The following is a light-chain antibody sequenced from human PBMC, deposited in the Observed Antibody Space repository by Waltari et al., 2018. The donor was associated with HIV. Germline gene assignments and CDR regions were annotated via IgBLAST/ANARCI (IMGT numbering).Light chain of an antibody. CDR1: SSDVGGSNY. J-gene: IGLJ1*01. CDR2: EVT. CDR3: SSATSRKLYV. V-gene: IGLV2-14*01. Sequence: QSALTQPASVSGSPGQSITISCTGTSSDVGGSNYVSWYQQHPGKVPKLLIYEVTNRPSGVSNRFSASKSGNKASLTISGLQADDEADYYCSSATSRKLYVFGTGTRVTVL.